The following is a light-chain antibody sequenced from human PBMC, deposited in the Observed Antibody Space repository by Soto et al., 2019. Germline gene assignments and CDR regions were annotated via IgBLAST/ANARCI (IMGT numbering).Light chain of an antibody. Sequence: QSVMAQAPSASRTPGQRFSISCSGRSSDIGNNFVDWYQHLPGTAPKVIIHSDYQRPSGVPDRFSGSKSGTSASLEISWLQSGDEADYYCGASDDNISYYVFGSGTKVTVL. J-gene: IGLJ1*01. V-gene: IGLV1-47*02. CDR2: SDY. CDR3: GASDDNISYYV. CDR1: SSDIGNNF.